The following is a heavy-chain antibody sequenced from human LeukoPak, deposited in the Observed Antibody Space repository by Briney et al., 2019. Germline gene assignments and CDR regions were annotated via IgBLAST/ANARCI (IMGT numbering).Heavy chain of an antibody. CDR2: IYYSGST. CDR1: GGSISSYY. J-gene: IGHJ4*02. CDR3: ARGLRSSSWYFDY. V-gene: IGHV4-59*01. D-gene: IGHD6-13*01. Sequence: PSETLSLTCTVSGGSISSYYWSWIRQPPGKGLEWIGYIYYSGSTNCNPSLKSRVTISVDTSKYQFSLKLSSVTAADTAVYYCARGLRSSSWYFDYWGQGTLVTVSS.